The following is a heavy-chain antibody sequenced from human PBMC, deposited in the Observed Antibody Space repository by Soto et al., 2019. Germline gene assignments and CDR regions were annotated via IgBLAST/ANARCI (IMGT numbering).Heavy chain of an antibody. D-gene: IGHD2-2*01. V-gene: IGHV5-51*01. J-gene: IGHJ6*03. CDR3: ARLPYHIGRAYYYYYMDV. CDR1: GYSFTSYW. CDR2: IYPGDSDT. Sequence: GESLKISCKGSGYSFTSYWIGWVRQMPGKGLEWMGIIYPGDSDTRYSPSFQGQVTISADKSISTAYLQWSSLKASDTAMYYCARLPYHIGRAYYYYYMDVWGKGTTVTVSS.